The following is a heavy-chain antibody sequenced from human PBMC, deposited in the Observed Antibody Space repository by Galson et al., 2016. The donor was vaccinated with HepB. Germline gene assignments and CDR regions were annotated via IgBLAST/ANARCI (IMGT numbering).Heavy chain of an antibody. CDR2: IDPSDSYT. CDR3: AIWDTKMVTDS. J-gene: IGHJ4*02. V-gene: IGHV5-10-1*01. D-gene: IGHD5-18*01. Sequence: QSGAEVKKPGESLRISCKGPGYSFTNYWISWVRQMPGKGLEWMGRIDPSDSYTDYSPSFQGHVSISAEKSINTAYMQWSSLRASDTAMYYCAIWDTKMVTDSWGQGTLVTVSS. CDR1: GYSFTNYW.